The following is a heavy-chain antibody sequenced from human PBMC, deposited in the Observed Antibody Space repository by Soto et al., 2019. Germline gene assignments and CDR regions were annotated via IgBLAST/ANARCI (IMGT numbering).Heavy chain of an antibody. J-gene: IGHJ4*02. D-gene: IGHD4-17*01. V-gene: IGHV3-66*01. CDR2: IYSGGST. CDR1: GFTVSSNY. CDR3: ARGGSYGGNTEGEIDY. Sequence: EVQLVESGGGLVQPGGSLRLSCAASGFTVSSNYMSWVRQAPGKGLEWVSVIYSGGSTYYADSVQGRFTISRDNSKNTLYRQMNSLRAEDTAVYYCARGGSYGGNTEGEIDYWGQGTLVTVSS.